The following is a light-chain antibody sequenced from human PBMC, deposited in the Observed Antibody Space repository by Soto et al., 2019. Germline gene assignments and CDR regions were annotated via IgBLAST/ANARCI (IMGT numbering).Light chain of an antibody. CDR3: LKRRNWV. J-gene: IGKJ3*01. CDR2: DAS. V-gene: IGKV3-11*01. Sequence: ETVLTQSPATLSLSPGERATLSCRASQSVSIYLAWYQQKPGQAPRLLIYDASKRTPGVPARFSGSGSGTDFRLTIISLEPEAFGVYYCLKRRNWVFVPGTKVDIK. CDR1: QSVSIY.